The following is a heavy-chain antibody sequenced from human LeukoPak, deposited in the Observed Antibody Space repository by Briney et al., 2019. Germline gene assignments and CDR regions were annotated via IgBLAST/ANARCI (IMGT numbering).Heavy chain of an antibody. CDR2: VDRDGGVR. CDR1: GFSFSSYW. Sequence: PGGSLRLSCAASGFSFSSYWVSWVRQTPENGLEFVGNVDRDGGVRNYMDSLKGRCTISRDNGKKSLYLEIDSLRADDTAVYYCARDPGSSAFDLWGRGALVTVSS. V-gene: IGHV3-7*01. CDR3: ARDPGSSAFDL. D-gene: IGHD1-14*01. J-gene: IGHJ4*02.